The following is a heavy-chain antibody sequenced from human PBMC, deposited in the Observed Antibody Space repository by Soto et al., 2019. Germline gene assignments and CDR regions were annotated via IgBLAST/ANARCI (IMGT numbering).Heavy chain of an antibody. CDR2: MHSTGWG. V-gene: IGHV4-59*01. J-gene: IGHJ4*02. Sequence: QVQLQESGPGLVKPSQTLSLTCTVTGASMRNYYGRWIRQPPGKGLEYIGYMHSTGWGEYNSSLKSRVGISVDTSSNQFSLTLSSGTVSDTAVYYCARSGHAFDGVVWGQELLVTVSP. CDR3: ARSGHAFDGVV. D-gene: IGHD3-9*01. CDR1: GASMRNYY.